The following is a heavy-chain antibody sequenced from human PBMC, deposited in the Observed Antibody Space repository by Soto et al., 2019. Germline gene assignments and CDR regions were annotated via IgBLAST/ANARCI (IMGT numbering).Heavy chain of an antibody. CDR2: IYYSGST. V-gene: IGHV4-30-4*01. Sequence: QVQLQESGPGLVKPSQTLSLTCTVSGGSISSGDYYWSWIRQPPGKGLEWIGYIYYSGSTYYNPSLKSRVTISGDTSKNQFSLKLSSVTAADTAVYYCASTSISRGRYFDLWGRGTLVTVSS. J-gene: IGHJ2*01. D-gene: IGHD3-16*01. CDR1: GGSISSGDYY. CDR3: ASTSISRGRYFDL.